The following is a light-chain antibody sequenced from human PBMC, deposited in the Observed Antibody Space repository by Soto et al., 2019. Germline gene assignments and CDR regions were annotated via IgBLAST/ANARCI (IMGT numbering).Light chain of an antibody. Sequence: DVVITQSPLSLPVTLGQPASISCTSSQSLVYSDGITYLNWFQQRPGQSPRCLIYKVSNRGSGFPERYSGSGSGTDFTPKISSVEDEDVGGYYCMQGTHWPLSFGPGNQVDI. J-gene: IGKJ3*01. CDR3: MQGTHWPLS. CDR1: QSLVYSDGITY. CDR2: KVS. V-gene: IGKV2-30*01.